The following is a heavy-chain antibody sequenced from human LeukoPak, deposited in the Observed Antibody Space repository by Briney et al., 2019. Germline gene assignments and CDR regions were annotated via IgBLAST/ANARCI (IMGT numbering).Heavy chain of an antibody. D-gene: IGHD2-2*01. CDR1: GYSFTSYW. CDR2: IYPGDSDT. Sequence: GESLKISCKGSGYSFTSYWIGWVRQMPGKGLEWMGIIYPGDSDTRYSPSFQGQVTISADKSISTAYLQWSSLKASDTAMYYCARGYCSSTSCYVAVSDAFDIWGQGTMVTVSS. J-gene: IGHJ3*02. V-gene: IGHV5-51*01. CDR3: ARGYCSSTSCYVAVSDAFDI.